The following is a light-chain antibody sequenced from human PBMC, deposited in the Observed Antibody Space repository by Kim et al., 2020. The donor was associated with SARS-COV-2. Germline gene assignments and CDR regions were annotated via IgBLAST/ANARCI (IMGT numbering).Light chain of an antibody. V-gene: IGKV2-30*02. CDR3: LQCTHWPYT. J-gene: IGKJ2*01. CDR2: KVS. CDR1: QSLVHSDGNTY. Sequence: DVVLTQSPLSLPVTLGQPASISCRSSQSLVHSDGNTYLNWFQQRPGQSPRRIIYKVSDRDSGLPDRFSGSGSGTDFTLKISGVEAEYIGVYCRLQCTHWPYTFGQGTKLEI.